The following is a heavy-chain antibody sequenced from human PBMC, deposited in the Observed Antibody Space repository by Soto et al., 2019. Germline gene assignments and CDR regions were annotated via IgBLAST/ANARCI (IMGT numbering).Heavy chain of an antibody. CDR3: ARAGVTNTRYYYYYGMDV. CDR1: GGSVSSGSYY. D-gene: IGHD7-27*01. CDR2: IYYSGST. Sequence: PSETLSLTCTVSGGSVSSGSYYWSWIRQPPGKGLEWIGYIYYSGSTNYNPSLKSRVTISVDTSKNQFSLKLSSVTAADTAVYYCARAGVTNTRYYYYYGMDVWGQGTKVTVSS. V-gene: IGHV4-61*01. J-gene: IGHJ6*02.